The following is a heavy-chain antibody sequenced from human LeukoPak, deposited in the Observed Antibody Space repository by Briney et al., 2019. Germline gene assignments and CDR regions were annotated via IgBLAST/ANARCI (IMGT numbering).Heavy chain of an antibody. CDR2: IYSNGSS. Sequence: SETLSLTCTVSGGSISSGSYYWSWLRQPAGKGLEWIGRIYSNGSSGYNPSLKSRVTISLDTSKNQFSLKLTSVTAADTAVYYCASCIAAAGTFDYFGRGSLVAVCS. D-gene: IGHD6-13*01. V-gene: IGHV4-61*02. CDR1: GGSISSGSYY. J-gene: IGHJ4*02. CDR3: ASCIAAAGTFDY.